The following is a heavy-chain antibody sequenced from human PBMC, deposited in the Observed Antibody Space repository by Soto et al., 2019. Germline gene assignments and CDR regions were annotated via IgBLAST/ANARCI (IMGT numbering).Heavy chain of an antibody. CDR3: ARVGPWVPYYYDSSPYTFENWFDP. D-gene: IGHD3-22*01. CDR2: IYHGVST. V-gene: IGHV4-38-2*01. J-gene: IGHJ5*02. CDR1: GYSISSGYY. Sequence: RSLTCAVSGYSISSGYYWGWLRQPPGKGLEWIGSIYHGVSTYYNPSLNSRVTLSIDMTNNHVSLILNSVTAADTAVYYCARVGPWVPYYYDSSPYTFENWFDPWGQGTLVTVSS.